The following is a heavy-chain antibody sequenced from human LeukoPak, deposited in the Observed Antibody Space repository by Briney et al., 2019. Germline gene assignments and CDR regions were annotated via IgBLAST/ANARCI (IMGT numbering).Heavy chain of an antibody. Sequence: PGGSLRLSCAASGFTFSSYAMSWVRQAPGKGLEWVSIISGSGGSTYYADSVKGRFTISRDNSKNTLYCQMNSLRAEDTAVYYCAKQCGPYYDSSAYYSDYWGQGTLVTVSS. J-gene: IGHJ4*02. D-gene: IGHD3-22*01. V-gene: IGHV3-23*01. CDR3: AKQCGPYYDSSAYYSDY. CDR1: GFTFSSYA. CDR2: ISGSGGST.